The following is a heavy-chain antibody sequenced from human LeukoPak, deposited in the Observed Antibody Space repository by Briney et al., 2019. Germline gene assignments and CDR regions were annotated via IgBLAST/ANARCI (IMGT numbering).Heavy chain of an antibody. J-gene: IGHJ4*02. CDR3: ARDAGYCSGGSCYSPNYFDY. Sequence: QAGGSLRLSCAASGFTFSSYAMHWVRQAPGKGLEGVAVISYDGSNKYYADSVKGRFTISRDNSKNTLYLQMNSLRAEDTAVYYCARDAGYCSGGSCYSPNYFDYWGQGTLVTVSS. CDR2: ISYDGSNK. D-gene: IGHD2-15*01. V-gene: IGHV3-30*04. CDR1: GFTFSSYA.